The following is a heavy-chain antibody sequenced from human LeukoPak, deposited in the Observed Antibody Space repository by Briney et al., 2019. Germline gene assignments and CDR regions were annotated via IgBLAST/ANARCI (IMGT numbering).Heavy chain of an antibody. CDR2: ISSSGSTI. D-gene: IGHD5-24*01. Sequence: GGSLRLSCAASGFTFSDYYMSWIRQAPGKGLEWVSYISSSGSTIYYADSVKGRFTISRDNAKKSLYLQMNSLRTEDTAVYYCARYGIEMATNGIDYWGQGTLVTVSS. V-gene: IGHV3-11*04. CDR3: ARYGIEMATNGIDY. J-gene: IGHJ4*02. CDR1: GFTFSDYY.